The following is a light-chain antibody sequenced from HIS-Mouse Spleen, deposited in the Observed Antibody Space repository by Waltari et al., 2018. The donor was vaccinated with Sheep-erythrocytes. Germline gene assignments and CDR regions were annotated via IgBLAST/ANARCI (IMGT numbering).Light chain of an antibody. J-gene: IGLJ2*01. CDR3: QAWDSSTVV. CDR2: QDS. CDR1: KLGDKY. V-gene: IGLV3-1*01. Sequence: SYELTQPPSVSVSPGQTASITCSGDKLGDKYACWYQKKPGQSPVLVIYQDSKRPSGIPERFSGSKSRNTATLTISGTQAMDEADYYCQAWDSSTVVFGGGTKLTVL.